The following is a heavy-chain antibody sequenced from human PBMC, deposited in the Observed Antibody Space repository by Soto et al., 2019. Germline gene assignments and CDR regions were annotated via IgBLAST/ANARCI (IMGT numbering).Heavy chain of an antibody. D-gene: IGHD2-15*01. J-gene: IGHJ6*03. CDR2: IYHSGST. CDR1: GGSISSGGYY. V-gene: IGHV4-31*03. CDR3: ARGVIVANTPGRNPFYMDV. Sequence: QVQLQESGPGLVKPSQTLSLTCTVSGGSISSGGYYWNWIRQHPGKGLEWIGYIYHSGSTYYNPSLKSRVTISVDTSKNQFSLNLSSVTAADTALYFCARGVIVANTPGRNPFYMDVWGKGTTVTVSS.